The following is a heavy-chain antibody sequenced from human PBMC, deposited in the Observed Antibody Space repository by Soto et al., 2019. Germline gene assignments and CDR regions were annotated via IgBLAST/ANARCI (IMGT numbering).Heavy chain of an antibody. D-gene: IGHD3-10*01. CDR3: AIFGGSVSG. Sequence: QVQLVQSGAEVKKPGASVKVSCKASGYTFTRYTMYWVRQAPGQRLECMGWINAGNDNTKYSQKFQGRVTITRDTHASTASMELSSLRSEDTAVYCWAIFGGSVSGWGQGTLVTVSS. V-gene: IGHV1-3*01. CDR2: INAGNDNT. CDR1: GYTFTRYT. J-gene: IGHJ4*02.